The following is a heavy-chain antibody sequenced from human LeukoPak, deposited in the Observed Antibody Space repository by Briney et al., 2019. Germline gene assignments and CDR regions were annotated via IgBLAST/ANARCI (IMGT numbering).Heavy chain of an antibody. V-gene: IGHV3-30*19. Sequence: PGRSLRLSCAASGFTFSSYGMHWVRQAPGKGLEWVAVIWYDGSNKYYADSVKGRFTISRDNSKNTLYLQMNSLRAEDTAVYYCARAKDPHVDTAMAPDYWGQGTLVTVSS. CDR3: ARAKDPHVDTAMAPDY. J-gene: IGHJ4*02. CDR2: IWYDGSNK. CDR1: GFTFSSYG. D-gene: IGHD5-18*01.